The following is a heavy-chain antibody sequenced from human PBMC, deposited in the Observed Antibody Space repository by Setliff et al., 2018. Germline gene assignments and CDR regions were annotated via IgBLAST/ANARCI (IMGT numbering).Heavy chain of an antibody. J-gene: IGHJ5*02. Sequence: SETLSLTCTVSGGSITTDYWNWLRQSPGKGLEWIGHIFYSGNTHCNPSLESRVTISLDTSKSHFSLNLRSVTAADTAVYYCARRRCSSRYCSPPEANWLDPWGQGTLVTVSS. CDR3: ARRRCSSRYCSPPEANWLDP. CDR2: IFYSGNT. V-gene: IGHV4-59*12. D-gene: IGHD2-15*01. CDR1: GGSITTDY.